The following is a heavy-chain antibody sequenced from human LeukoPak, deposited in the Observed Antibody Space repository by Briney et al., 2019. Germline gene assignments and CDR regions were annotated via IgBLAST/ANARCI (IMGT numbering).Heavy chain of an antibody. CDR3: AKRAGISFRYFDY. CDR2: VGSGGGT. V-gene: IGHV3-23*01. CDR1: GFTFSSYG. Sequence: PGGSLSLSCAAPGFTFSSYGMSWVRQAPGKGLKWVSVVGSGGGTFYADSVKGRFTISRDNSKNTLYLQMNSLRAEDTAVYYCAKRAGISFRYFDYWGQGTLVTVSS. J-gene: IGHJ4*02.